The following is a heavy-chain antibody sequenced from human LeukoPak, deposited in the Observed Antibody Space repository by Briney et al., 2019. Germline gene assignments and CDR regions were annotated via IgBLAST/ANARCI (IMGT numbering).Heavy chain of an antibody. CDR1: GFTFTSYW. CDR2: INSDGIST. J-gene: IGHJ4*02. D-gene: IGHD2-15*01. Sequence: GGSRRLSFAASGFTFTSYWMPWVRQAPGKGLMWVSRINSDGISTSYADSVKGRFTISRDNTKNTLYLQMNSLRAEDTAVYYCASSLGYCSGGSCYTRDHFDYWGQGTLVTVSS. CDR3: ASSLGYCSGGSCYTRDHFDY. V-gene: IGHV3-74*01.